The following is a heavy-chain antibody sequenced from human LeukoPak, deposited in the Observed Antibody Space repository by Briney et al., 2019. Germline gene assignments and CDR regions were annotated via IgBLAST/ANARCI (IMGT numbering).Heavy chain of an antibody. Sequence: PSETLSLTCTVSGGSISSYYWTWIRQPAGKGLEYLGRIHASGNTYYHPSLSTRVALSIDPSKAQFSLKVGAVAGADPAVYYCSRDLGYGYFFYDALDVWGKGTTVTVSS. D-gene: IGHD5-18*01. J-gene: IGHJ6*04. V-gene: IGHV4-4*07. CDR2: IHASGNT. CDR1: GGSISSYY. CDR3: SRDLGYGYFFYDALDV.